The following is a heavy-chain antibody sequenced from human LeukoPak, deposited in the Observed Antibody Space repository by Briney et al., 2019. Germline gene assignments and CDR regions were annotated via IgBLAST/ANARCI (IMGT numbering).Heavy chain of an antibody. Sequence: GGSLRLSCAASGFTFSSYSMNWVRQAPGKGLEWVSSISSSSSYIYYADSVKGRFTISRDNAKNSLYLQMNSLRAKDTAVYYCARDRCSGGSCYLTQHYYYYYGMDVWGQGTTVTVSS. CDR3: ARDRCSGGSCYLTQHYYYYYGMDV. CDR2: ISSSSSYI. V-gene: IGHV3-21*01. CDR1: GFTFSSYS. D-gene: IGHD2-15*01. J-gene: IGHJ6*02.